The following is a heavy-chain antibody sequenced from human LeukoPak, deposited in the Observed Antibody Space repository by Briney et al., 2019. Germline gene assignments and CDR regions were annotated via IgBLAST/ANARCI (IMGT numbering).Heavy chain of an antibody. CDR2: ISAYNGNT. CDR3: ARDPRASSNYYYYYGMDV. CDR1: GYTFTSYG. Sequence: ASVKVSCKASGYTFTSYGISWVRQAPGQGLEWMGWISAYNGNTNYAQKLQGRVTMTTDTSTSTAYMELRSLRSDDTAVYYCARDPRASSNYYYYYGMDVWGQGTTVTVYS. D-gene: IGHD3-16*01. J-gene: IGHJ6*02. V-gene: IGHV1-18*01.